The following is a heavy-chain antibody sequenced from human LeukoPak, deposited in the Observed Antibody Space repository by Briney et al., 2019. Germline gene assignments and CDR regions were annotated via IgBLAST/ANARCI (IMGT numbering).Heavy chain of an antibody. CDR3: ARSVTVVGAYFEY. J-gene: IGHJ4*02. Sequence: PGGSLRLSCAASGFLVRNNYMKLVRQAPGKGLEWVSVIYSGGSTKYADSVKGRFTISRDNSKNTLYLQMNSLRAEDTAVYYCARSVTVVGAYFEYWGQGTLVSVSS. CDR2: IYSGGST. D-gene: IGHD2/OR15-2a*01. V-gene: IGHV3-53*01. CDR1: GFLVRNNY.